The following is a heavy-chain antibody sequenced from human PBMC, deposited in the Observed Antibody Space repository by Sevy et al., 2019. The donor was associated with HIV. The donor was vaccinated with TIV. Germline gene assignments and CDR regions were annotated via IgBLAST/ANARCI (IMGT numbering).Heavy chain of an antibody. J-gene: IGHJ3*01. CDR2: IYSGGST. Sequence: GGSLRLSCAASGFTVSSNYMSWVRQAPGKGLEWVSVIYSGGSTYYADSVKGRFTISRDNSKNTLYLQMNSLRAEDTAVYYCATGGGYSGSPVSAFDLWGQGTMVTVSS. V-gene: IGHV3-53*01. CDR1: GFTVSSNY. CDR3: ATGGGYSGSPVSAFDL. D-gene: IGHD1-26*01.